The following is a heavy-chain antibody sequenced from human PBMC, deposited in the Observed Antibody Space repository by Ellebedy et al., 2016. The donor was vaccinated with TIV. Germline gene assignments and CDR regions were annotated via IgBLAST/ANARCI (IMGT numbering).Heavy chain of an antibody. CDR3: ARGLVRVGALC. J-gene: IGHJ4*02. CDR1: GFTFSSYS. D-gene: IGHD1-26*01. CDR2: ISSSSSTI. Sequence: GESLKISXAASGFTFSSYSMNWVRQAPGKGLEWVSYISSSSSTIYYADSVKGRFTISRDNAKNSLYLQMNSLRAEDTAVYYCARGLVRVGALCWGQGTLVTVSS. V-gene: IGHV3-48*01.